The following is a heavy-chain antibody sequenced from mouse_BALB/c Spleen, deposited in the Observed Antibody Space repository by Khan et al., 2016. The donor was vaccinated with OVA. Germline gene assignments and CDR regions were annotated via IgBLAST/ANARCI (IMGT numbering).Heavy chain of an antibody. CDR3: ARSYDDIYAMDY. V-gene: IGHV1-77*01. CDR1: GYTFTDYY. CDR2: IYPGSGKT. Sequence: QVQLQQSGAELARPGASVKLSCKASGYTFTDYYINWVKQRTGQGLEWIGAIYPGSGKTNYNEKFMGKATLTADKSSSTAYMQLSSLTFEDSAVYFCARSYDDIYAMDYWGQGTSVTVSS. J-gene: IGHJ4*01. D-gene: IGHD2-12*01.